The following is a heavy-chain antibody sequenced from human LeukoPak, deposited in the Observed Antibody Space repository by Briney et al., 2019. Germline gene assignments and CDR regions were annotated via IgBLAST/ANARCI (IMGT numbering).Heavy chain of an antibody. CDR1: GFTFSSYG. CDR2: IRYDGSNK. CDR3: AKARSPYGSGTYNWFDP. J-gene: IGHJ5*02. Sequence: AGSLRLSCAASGFTFSSYGMHWVRQAPGKGLEWVAFIRYDGSNKYYADPVKGRFTISRDNSKNTLYLQMNSLRAEDTAVYYCAKARSPYGSGTYNWFDPWGQGTLVTVSS. V-gene: IGHV3-30*02. D-gene: IGHD3-10*01.